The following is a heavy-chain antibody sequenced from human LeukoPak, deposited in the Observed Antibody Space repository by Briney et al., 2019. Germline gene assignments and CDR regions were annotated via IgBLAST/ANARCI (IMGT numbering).Heavy chain of an antibody. J-gene: IGHJ4*02. CDR1: GFTASSNY. CDR3: ARDYYDSSGYYYEGY. V-gene: IGHV3-66*02. CDR2: IYSGGST. Sequence: GGSLSFSCAASGFTASSNYISWVREAPGKGLEWVSVIYSGGSTYYADSVKGRFTISRDNSKNTLYLQMNSLRAEDTAVYYCARDYYDSSGYYYEGYWGQGTLVTVSS. D-gene: IGHD3-22*01.